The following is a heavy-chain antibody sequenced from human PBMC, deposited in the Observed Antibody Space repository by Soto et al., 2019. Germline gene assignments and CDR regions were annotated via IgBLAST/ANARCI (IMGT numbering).Heavy chain of an antibody. V-gene: IGHV3-33*01. D-gene: IGHD6-19*01. CDR2: IWYDGSNK. CDR3: AREGSTGSRAGDYYYYYMDV. J-gene: IGHJ6*03. CDR1: GFTFSSYG. Sequence: QVQLVESGGGVVQPGRSLRLSCAASGFTFSSYGMHWVRQAPGKGLEWVAVIWYDGSNKYYADSVKGRFTISRDNSKNKLYLQMNSLRAEDTAVYYCAREGSTGSRAGDYYYYYMDVWGKGTTVTVSS.